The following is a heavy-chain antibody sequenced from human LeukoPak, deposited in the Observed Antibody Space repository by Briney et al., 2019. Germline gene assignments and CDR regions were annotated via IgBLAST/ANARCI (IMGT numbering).Heavy chain of an antibody. J-gene: IGHJ4*02. CDR1: GFTFSSYE. Sequence: GGSLRLSCAASGFTFSSYEMNWVRQAPGKGLEWVSYISSSGSTIYYADSVKGRFTISRDNAKNSLYLQMNSLRAEDTAVYYCAREPVVVITGELDYWGQGTLVTVSS. CDR2: ISSSGSTI. V-gene: IGHV3-48*03. CDR3: AREPVVVITGELDY. D-gene: IGHD3-22*01.